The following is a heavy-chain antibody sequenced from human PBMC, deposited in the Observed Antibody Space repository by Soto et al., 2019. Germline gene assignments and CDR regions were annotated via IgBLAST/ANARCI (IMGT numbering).Heavy chain of an antibody. J-gene: IGHJ3*02. Sequence: QVQLQESGPGLVKPSETLSLTCTVSGGSISSYYWSWIRQPPGKGLEWIGYIYYSGSTNYNPSLKSRVTXXVXTXXNQFSLKLSSVTAADTAVYYCARDRVQLWSDAFDIWGQGTMVTVSS. CDR1: GGSISSYY. V-gene: IGHV4-59*01. D-gene: IGHD5-18*01. CDR2: IYYSGST. CDR3: ARDRVQLWSDAFDI.